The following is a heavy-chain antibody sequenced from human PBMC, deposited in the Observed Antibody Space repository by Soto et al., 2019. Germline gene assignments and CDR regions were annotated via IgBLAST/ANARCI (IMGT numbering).Heavy chain of an antibody. CDR1: GFTFSYYG. D-gene: IGHD1-26*01. J-gene: IGHJ3*01. CDR3: ARGDRGAFDL. V-gene: IGHV3-74*03. CDR2: IHSDGSST. Sequence: EVQLVESGGGLVQPGESLRLSCAASGFTFSYYGMHWVRQAPGKGLVWVSRIHSDGSSTTYADSVKGRFTISRDNAMNTVYLQMNSLRAEDTAVYYCARGDRGAFDLWGQGTVVTVSS.